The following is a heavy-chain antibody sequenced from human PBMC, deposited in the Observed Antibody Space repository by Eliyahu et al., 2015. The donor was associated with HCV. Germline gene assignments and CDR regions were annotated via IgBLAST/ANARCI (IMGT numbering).Heavy chain of an antibody. CDR3: ARDPQGGTGDALDY. D-gene: IGHD7-27*01. V-gene: IGHV3-33*01. CDR2: IWYDGSNK. Sequence: QVQLVESGGGVVQPGRSLRLSCAASGFXFSSYGMHWVRQAPGKGLEWVAVIWYDGSNKYYADSVKGRFTISRDNSKNTLYLQMNSLRAEDTAVYYCARDPQGGTGDALDYWGQGTLVTVSS. CDR1: GFXFSSYG. J-gene: IGHJ4*02.